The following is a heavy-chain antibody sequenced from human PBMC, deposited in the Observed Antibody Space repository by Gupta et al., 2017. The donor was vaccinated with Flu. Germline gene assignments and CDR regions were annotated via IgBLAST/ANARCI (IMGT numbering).Heavy chain of an antibody. J-gene: IGHJ6*02. CDR2: SGST. D-gene: IGHD2-2*02. Sequence: SGSTNYNPSLKSRVTISVDTSKNQFSLKLSSVTAADTAVYYCARDLPAIHHYYYYGMDVWGQGTTVTVSS. CDR3: ARDLPAIHHYYYYGMDV. V-gene: IGHV4-59*01.